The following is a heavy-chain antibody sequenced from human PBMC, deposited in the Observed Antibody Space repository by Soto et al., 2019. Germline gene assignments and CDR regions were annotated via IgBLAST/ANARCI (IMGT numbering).Heavy chain of an antibody. CDR1: GLTVSHNY. D-gene: IGHD3-16*01. CDR3: VRPRPSGENYGMDV. CDR2: LYTGGTT. J-gene: IGHJ6*02. Sequence: GGSLRLSCVASGLTVSHNYMAWVRQAPEMGLEWVSILYTGGTTYYADSVKGRFTISRDSSKNTLFPQMDSLRAEDTAVYYCVRPRPSGENYGMDVWGQGTTVTVSS. V-gene: IGHV3-53*01.